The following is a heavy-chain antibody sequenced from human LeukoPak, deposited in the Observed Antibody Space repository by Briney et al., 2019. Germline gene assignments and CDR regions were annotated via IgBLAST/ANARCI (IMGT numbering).Heavy chain of an antibody. J-gene: IGHJ4*02. Sequence: ASVTVSCKASGYTFTSYGISWVRQAPGQGLEWMGWISAYNGNTNYAQKLQGRVTMTTDTSTSTAYMELRSLRSDDTAVYYCARDPRREYYYDSSARDYWGQGTLVTVSS. D-gene: IGHD3-22*01. CDR3: ARDPRREYYYDSSARDY. CDR2: ISAYNGNT. CDR1: GYTFTSYG. V-gene: IGHV1-18*01.